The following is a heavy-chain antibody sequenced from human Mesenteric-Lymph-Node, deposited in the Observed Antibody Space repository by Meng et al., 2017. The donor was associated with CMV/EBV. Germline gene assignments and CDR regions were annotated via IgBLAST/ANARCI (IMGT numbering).Heavy chain of an antibody. CDR3: ARDRLEGSYSGPGY. Sequence: GGSLRLSCAAPGFTFSTYWMSWVRQAPGKGLEWVANINKDGSEKYYVDSVKGRFTISRDNAKNSLYLQMDSLKVEDTAVYYCARDRLEGSYSGPGYWGQGTLVTVSS. J-gene: IGHJ4*02. CDR2: INKDGSEK. V-gene: IGHV3-7*01. D-gene: IGHD1-26*01. CDR1: GFTFSTYW.